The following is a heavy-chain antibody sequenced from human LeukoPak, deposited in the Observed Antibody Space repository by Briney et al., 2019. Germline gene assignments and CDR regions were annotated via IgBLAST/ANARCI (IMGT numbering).Heavy chain of an antibody. CDR1: GLTFSDCY. CDR2: VTSNGNSV. V-gene: IGHV3-11*04. CDR3: VRDWGYDSSGYWQKSFDS. D-gene: IGHD3-22*01. Sequence: GGSLRLSCAASGLTFSDCYMGWIRQAPGKGLEWISYVTSNGNSVLYAPSVNDRFTLSRNNAKNTMYLQMDSLRAEETADNECVRDWGYDSSGYWQKSFDSWGQGTLVTVSS. J-gene: IGHJ4*02.